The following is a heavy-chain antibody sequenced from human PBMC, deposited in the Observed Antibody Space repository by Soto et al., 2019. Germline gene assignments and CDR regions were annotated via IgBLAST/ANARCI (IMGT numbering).Heavy chain of an antibody. V-gene: IGHV5-51*01. J-gene: IGHJ4*02. D-gene: IGHD3-3*01. CDR3: ARQPYYDFWSGYSNPFDY. CDR2: IYPGDSDT. CDR1: GYSFTSYW. Sequence: ESLKISCKGSGYSFTSYWIGWVCQMPGKGLEWMGIIYPGDSDTRYSPSFQGQVTISADKSISTAYLQWSSLKASDTAMYYCARQPYYDFWSGYSNPFDYWGQGTLVTVS.